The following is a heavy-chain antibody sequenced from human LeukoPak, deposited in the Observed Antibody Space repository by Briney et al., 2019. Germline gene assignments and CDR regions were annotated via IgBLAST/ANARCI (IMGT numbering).Heavy chain of an antibody. D-gene: IGHD2-2*01. J-gene: IGHJ5*02. CDR3: AREAGTSEWFDP. V-gene: IGHV1-69*05. CDR1: GGTSSTYA. Sequence: GASVKVSCKASGGTSSTYAISWVRQAPGQGLEWMGGIIPIFGTANYAQKFQGRVTITTDESTSTAYMELSSLRSEDTAVYYCAREAGTSEWFDPWGQGTLVTVSS. CDR2: IIPIFGTA.